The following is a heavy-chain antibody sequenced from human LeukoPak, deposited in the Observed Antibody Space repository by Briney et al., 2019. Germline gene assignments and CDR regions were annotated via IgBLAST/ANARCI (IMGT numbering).Heavy chain of an antibody. CDR3: ARIQNRYYYGMDV. CDR2: ISWNSGSI. D-gene: IGHD2/OR15-2a*01. J-gene: IGHJ6*02. V-gene: IGHV3-9*01. CDR1: GFTFDDYA. Sequence: GGSLRLSCAASGFTFDDYAMHWARQAPGKGLEWVSGISWNSGSIGYADSVKGRFTISRDNAKNSLYLQMNSLRAEDTALYYCARIQNRYYYGMDVWGQGTTVTVSS.